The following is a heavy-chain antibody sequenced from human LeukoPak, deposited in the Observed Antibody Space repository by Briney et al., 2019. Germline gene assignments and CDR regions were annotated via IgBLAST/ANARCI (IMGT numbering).Heavy chain of an antibody. V-gene: IGHV1-8*01. D-gene: IGHD3-16*01. CDR2: MNPNSGNT. CDR3: ARSITLYPPGY. CDR1: GYTFTSYD. Sequence: WASVTVSCTASGYTFTSYDINWVRQATGQGLEWMGWMNPNSGNTGYAQKFQGRVTMTRNTSISTAYMELSSLRSEDTAVYYCARSITLYPPGYWGQGTLVTVSS. J-gene: IGHJ4*02.